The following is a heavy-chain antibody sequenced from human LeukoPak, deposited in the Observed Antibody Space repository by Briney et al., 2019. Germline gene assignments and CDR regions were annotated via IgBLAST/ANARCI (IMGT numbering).Heavy chain of an antibody. Sequence: GGSLRLSCAASGFTFSTSWMNWVRQAPGRGLEWVANIKRDGSEKYYVDSVKGRFTISRDNAKNSLDLQLNSLRAEDTAVYYCARTPADWYFDLWGRGTLVPVSS. CDR1: GFTFSTSW. V-gene: IGHV3-7*01. J-gene: IGHJ2*01. CDR2: IKRDGSEK. CDR3: ARTPADWYFDL.